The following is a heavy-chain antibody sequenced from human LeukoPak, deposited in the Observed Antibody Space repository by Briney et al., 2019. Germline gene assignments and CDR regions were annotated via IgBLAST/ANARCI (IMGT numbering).Heavy chain of an antibody. J-gene: IGHJ4*02. Sequence: QPGGSLRLSCAASGFTFSSYTMHWVRQAPGKGLEWVVLISYDGSYTYYADSVKGRFTISRDNSKNTLYLQMNSLRAEDTAVYYCAREGGSSGYSTHDYWGQGTLVTVSS. CDR2: ISYDGSYT. CDR3: AREGGSSGYSTHDY. CDR1: GFTFSSYT. D-gene: IGHD3-22*01. V-gene: IGHV3-30*01.